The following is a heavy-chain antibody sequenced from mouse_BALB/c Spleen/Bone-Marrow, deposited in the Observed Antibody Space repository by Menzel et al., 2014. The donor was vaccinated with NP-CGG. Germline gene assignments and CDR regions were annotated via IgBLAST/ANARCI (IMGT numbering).Heavy chain of an antibody. CDR2: INPYNGDT. Sequence: VQLKESGPELVKPGASVKISCKASGYSFTGYFMNWVKQSHGKSLEWIGRINPYNGDTFYNQKFKGKATLTVDKSSSTAHMELLSLTSEDSAVYYCGRVYSYGSSYFDYWGQGTTLTVSS. CDR1: GYSFTGYF. J-gene: IGHJ2*01. V-gene: IGHV1-37*01. CDR3: GRVYSYGSSYFDY. D-gene: IGHD1-1*01.